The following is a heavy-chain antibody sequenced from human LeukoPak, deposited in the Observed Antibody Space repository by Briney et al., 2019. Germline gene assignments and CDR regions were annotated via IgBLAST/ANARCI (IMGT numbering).Heavy chain of an antibody. J-gene: IGHJ3*02. CDR2: ISGNAGST. CDR3: AKEIFGYFENAFDI. V-gene: IGHV3-23*01. Sequence: PGGSLRLSCAASGFTLSSYAMSWVRQAPGKGLEWVSLISGNAGSTYYADSVKGRFTISRDITKNTLYLQMDSLRAEDTATYYCAKEIFGYFENAFDIWGQGTMVTVSS. CDR1: GFTLSSYA. D-gene: IGHD3-9*01.